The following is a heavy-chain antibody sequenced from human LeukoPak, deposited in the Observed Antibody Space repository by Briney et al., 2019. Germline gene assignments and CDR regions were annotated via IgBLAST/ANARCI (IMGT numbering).Heavy chain of an antibody. D-gene: IGHD3/OR15-3a*01. Sequence: PGGSLRLSCAASGFDFSSNWMHWVRHAPGQGLVWVSRIKGDGISTNYADSVKGRFTISRDNAKNTLYLQMNSLRAEDTAVYYCARGFWTGVEYWGQGTLVTVSS. J-gene: IGHJ4*02. CDR3: ARGFWTGVEY. CDR1: GFDFSSNW. V-gene: IGHV3-74*01. CDR2: IKGDGIST.